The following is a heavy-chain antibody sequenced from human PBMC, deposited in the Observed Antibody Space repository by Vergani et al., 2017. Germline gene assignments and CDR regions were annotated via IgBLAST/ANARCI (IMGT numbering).Heavy chain of an antibody. J-gene: IGHJ4*02. CDR1: GGTFSSYA. V-gene: IGHV1-69*06. CDR2: IIPIFGTA. D-gene: IGHD2-8*01. CDR3: ARVGEGDIVLNPPHY. Sequence: QVQLVQSGAEVKKPGSSVKVSCKASGGTFSSYAISWVRQAPGQGLEWMGGIIPIFGTANYAQKFQGRVTITADKSTGTAYMELSSLGSEDTAVYYCARVGEGDIVLNPPHYWGQGTLVTVSS.